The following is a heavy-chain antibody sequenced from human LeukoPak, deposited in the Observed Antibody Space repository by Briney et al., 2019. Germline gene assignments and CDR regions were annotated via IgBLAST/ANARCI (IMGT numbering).Heavy chain of an antibody. V-gene: IGHV4-31*03. D-gene: IGHD6-19*01. CDR1: GGSLSSGGYY. Sequence: SETLSLTCTVSGGSLSSGGYYWSWLRQHPGTGLEGLGYIYYSGSTYYNPSLKSRVTISVDTSKNRFSLKLSSVTAADTAVYYCARTSPPHSSGYYYYYGMAVWGQGTTVTVSS. CDR3: ARTSPPHSSGYYYYYGMAV. J-gene: IGHJ6*02. CDR2: IYYSGST.